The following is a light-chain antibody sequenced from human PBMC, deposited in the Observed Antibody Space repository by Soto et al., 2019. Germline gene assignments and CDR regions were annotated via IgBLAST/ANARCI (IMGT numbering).Light chain of an antibody. CDR1: SSDIGGYDY. J-gene: IGLJ2*01. CDR3: SSYTSSSTYVL. V-gene: IGLV2-14*03. Sequence: QSALTQPASVSGSPGQSITISCTGTSSDIGGYDYVSWYQQHPGKAPKLMIYDVSDRPSGVSYRFSGSKSGNTASLTISGLQAEDEADYYCSSYTSSSTYVLFGGGTKLTVL. CDR2: DVS.